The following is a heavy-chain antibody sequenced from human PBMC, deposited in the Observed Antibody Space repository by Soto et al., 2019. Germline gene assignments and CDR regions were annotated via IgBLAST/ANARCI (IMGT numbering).Heavy chain of an antibody. J-gene: IGHJ6*03. V-gene: IGHV4-59*01. Sequence: SSETLSLTCTVSGGSISSYYWSWIRQPPGKGLEWIGYIYYSGSTNYNPSLKSRVTISVDTSKNQFSLKLSSVTAADTAVYYCARANWNYVYYYYYMDVWGKGTTVTVSS. D-gene: IGHD1-7*01. CDR3: ARANWNYVYYYYYMDV. CDR1: GGSISSYY. CDR2: IYYSGST.